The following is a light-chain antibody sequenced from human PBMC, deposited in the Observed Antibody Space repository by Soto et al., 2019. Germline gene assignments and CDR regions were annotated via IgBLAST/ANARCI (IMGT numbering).Light chain of an antibody. CDR3: QQYNSYGYT. Sequence: DILMTQSPSTLSASVGDRVTITCRASQTISDWLAWYQQKPGKAPNLLIYKASTLEIGVPSRFSGSGSGTEFTLTISSLQPDDFATYYCQQYNSYGYTFGRGTKLEI. J-gene: IGKJ2*01. CDR1: QTISDW. V-gene: IGKV1-5*03. CDR2: KAS.